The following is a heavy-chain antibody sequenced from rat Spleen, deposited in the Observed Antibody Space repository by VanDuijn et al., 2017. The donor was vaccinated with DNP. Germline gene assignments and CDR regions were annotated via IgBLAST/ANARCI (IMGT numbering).Heavy chain of an antibody. CDR3: ARSPETSYIYFPWAY. J-gene: IGHJ3*01. CDR1: GFSLTNYH. D-gene: IGHD1-2*01. Sequence: QVQLRESGPGLVQPSQTLSLACTVSGFSLTNYHVHWVRQPSGKGLEWMGVVWMGGTTNYNSIFKSRLSITRDTSKSQVFLKMNSLQTEDTATYYCARSPETSYIYFPWAYWGQGTLVTVSS. CDR2: VWMGGTT. V-gene: IGHV2-30*01.